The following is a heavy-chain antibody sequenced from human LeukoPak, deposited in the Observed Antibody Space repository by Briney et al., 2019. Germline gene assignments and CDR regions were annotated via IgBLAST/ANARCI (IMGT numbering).Heavy chain of an antibody. CDR2: ITSGGSGGSTI. CDR3: VKVYYDSSGMILGAFDI. V-gene: IGHV3-48*03. D-gene: IGHD3-22*01. J-gene: IGHJ3*02. CDR1: GFTFSSYD. Sequence: PGGSLRLSCAASGFTFSSYDLIWVRQAPGKGLEWVSHITSGGSGGSTIYYADSVKGRFTISRDNAKNSLYLQMRSLRAEDTAVYYCVKVYYDSSGMILGAFDIWGQGTMVTVSS.